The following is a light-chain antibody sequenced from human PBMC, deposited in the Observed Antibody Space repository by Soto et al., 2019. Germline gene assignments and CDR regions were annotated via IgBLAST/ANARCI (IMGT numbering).Light chain of an antibody. Sequence: EIVLTQSPGTLSLSPGEKTNPPFRASESVRNGHLTWYQRKPGQAPQLLIYGASYRATDIPYRFSGSGSGTDFTLTIARLEAEDFAVYICQQYGSTPPTFGLGTKVEI. J-gene: IGKJ1*01. CDR2: GAS. V-gene: IGKV3-20*01. CDR3: QQYGSTPPT. CDR1: ESVRNGH.